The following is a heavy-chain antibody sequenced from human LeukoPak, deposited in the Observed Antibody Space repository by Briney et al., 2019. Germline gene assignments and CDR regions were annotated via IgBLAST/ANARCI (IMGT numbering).Heavy chain of an antibody. V-gene: IGHV3-23*01. CDR2: ISGSGGST. J-gene: IGHJ4*02. Sequence: GGSLRLSCAASGFTFSSYAMSWVRQAPGKGLEGVSAISGSGGSTYYADSVKGRFTISRDNSKNTLYLQMNSLRAGNTAVYYFAKGGATYYFDYWGQGTLVTVSS. CDR1: GFTFSSYA. D-gene: IGHD5-12*01. CDR3: AKGGATYYFDY.